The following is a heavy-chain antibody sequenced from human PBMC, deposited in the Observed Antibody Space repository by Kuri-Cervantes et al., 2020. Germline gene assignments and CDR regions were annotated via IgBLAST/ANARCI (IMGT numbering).Heavy chain of an antibody. D-gene: IGHD2-15*01. J-gene: IGHJ4*02. CDR1: GASISNYY. CDR3: GRIWVVGAFDY. Sequence: GSLRLSCTVSGASISNYYWGWIRQPPGKGLEWIGSIYYSGRSYYNPTLKSRVTISVDTSAHQFSLKLRSGSAADTAVYYCGRIWVVGAFDYWGQGTLVTVSS. V-gene: IGHV4-39*01. CDR2: IYYSGRS.